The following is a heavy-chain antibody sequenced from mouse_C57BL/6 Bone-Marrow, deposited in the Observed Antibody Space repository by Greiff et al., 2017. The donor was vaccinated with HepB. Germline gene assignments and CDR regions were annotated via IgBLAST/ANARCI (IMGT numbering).Heavy chain of an antibody. CDR1: EYEFPSHD. CDR3: ARQRYYYGSSDVWYFDV. D-gene: IGHD1-1*01. V-gene: IGHV5-2*01. Sequence: EVNVVESGGGLVQPGESLKLSCESNEYEFPSHDMSWVRKTPEKRLELVAAINSDGGSTYYPDTMERRFIISRDNTKKTLDLQVSSLRSEDTALYYCARQRYYYGSSDVWYFDVWGTGTTVTVSS. CDR2: INSDGGST. J-gene: IGHJ1*03.